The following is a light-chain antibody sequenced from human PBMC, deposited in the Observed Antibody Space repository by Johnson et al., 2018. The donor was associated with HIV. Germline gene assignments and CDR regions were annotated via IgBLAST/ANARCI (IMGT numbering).Light chain of an antibody. Sequence: QSVLTQPPSVSAAPGQKVTISCSGSSSNIGNNYVSWYQQVPGTAPKLLIYDNDKRPSGIPDRFSGSKSGTSATLGITGLQTGDEADYYCGTWDDSLSALYVFGTGTKVTVL. CDR3: GTWDDSLSALYV. CDR1: SSNIGNNY. J-gene: IGLJ1*01. CDR2: DND. V-gene: IGLV1-51*01.